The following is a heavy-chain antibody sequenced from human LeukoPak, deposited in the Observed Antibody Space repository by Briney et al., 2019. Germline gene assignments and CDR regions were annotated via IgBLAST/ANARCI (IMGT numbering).Heavy chain of an antibody. D-gene: IGHD3-16*01. Sequence: HSGGSLRLSCEASGLTFTNYWMHWVRQAPGKGLVWVSRINSDGSSTIYADSVKGRFTISRDNAKNTVVLQTNSLSAEDTAVYYCATGGAQYYDYWGQGTVVTVSS. CDR1: GLTFTNYW. J-gene: IGHJ4*02. CDR2: INSDGSST. V-gene: IGHV3-74*01. CDR3: ATGGAQYYDY.